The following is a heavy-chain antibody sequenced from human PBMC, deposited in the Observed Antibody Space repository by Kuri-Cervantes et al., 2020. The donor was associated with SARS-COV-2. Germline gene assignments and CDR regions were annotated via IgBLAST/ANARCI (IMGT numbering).Heavy chain of an antibody. CDR1: GCSINTCRNY. J-gene: IGHJ6*03. CDR3: AKHSCRGYYSGNEYFFMDV. V-gene: IGHV4-39*01. D-gene: IGHD2-15*01. CDR2: LSNSGKT. Sequence: ESLKISCTASGCSINTCRNYWGWVRQGQGKGLEWIGTLSNSGKTFFNPSLRGRVTMPVDTSKNQFSLKLTSVTAEDTAEYYCAKHSCRGYYSGNEYFFMDVWGKGTTVTVSS.